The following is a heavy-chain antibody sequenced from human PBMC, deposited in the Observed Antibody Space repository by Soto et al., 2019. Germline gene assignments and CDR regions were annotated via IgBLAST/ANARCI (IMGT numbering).Heavy chain of an antibody. Sequence: GGSLRLSCAASGFTFSSYAMSWVRQAPGKGLKWVSAISGSGGSTYYADSVKGRFTISRDNSKNTLYLQMNSLRAEDTAVYYCAKVLCSSTSCPLFRVAWFDPWGQGTLVTVSS. CDR1: GFTFSSYA. V-gene: IGHV3-23*01. D-gene: IGHD2-2*01. J-gene: IGHJ5*02. CDR3: AKVLCSSTSCPLFRVAWFDP. CDR2: ISGSGGST.